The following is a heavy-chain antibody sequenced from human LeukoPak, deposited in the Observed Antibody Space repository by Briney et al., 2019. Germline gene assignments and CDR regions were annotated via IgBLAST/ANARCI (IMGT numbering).Heavy chain of an antibody. CDR1: GFTFSSYA. Sequence: GGSLRLSCAASGFTFSSYAMSWVRQAPGKGLEWVSALSGSGGSTYYADSVKGRFTISRDNSKNTLYLQMNSLRAEDTAVYYCAKGRRNCSSTSCYLDYWGQGTLVTVSS. J-gene: IGHJ4*02. CDR2: LSGSGGST. V-gene: IGHV3-23*01. CDR3: AKGRRNCSSTSCYLDY. D-gene: IGHD2-2*01.